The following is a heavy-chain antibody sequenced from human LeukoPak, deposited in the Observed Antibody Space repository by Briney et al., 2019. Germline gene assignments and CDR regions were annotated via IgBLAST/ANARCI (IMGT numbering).Heavy chain of an antibody. CDR1: GFAFSSHP. J-gene: IGHJ4*02. Sequence: GESLRLSCAASGFAFSSHPMTWVRQAPGKGLEWVSSISGSAEKTYYADSVKGRFTISRDSSQKILNLQMNNLRVEDTAIYYCAKDFYDSSGSRYDYWGQGTLVTVSS. CDR3: AKDFYDSSGSRYDY. CDR2: ISGSAEKT. D-gene: IGHD3-22*01. V-gene: IGHV3-23*01.